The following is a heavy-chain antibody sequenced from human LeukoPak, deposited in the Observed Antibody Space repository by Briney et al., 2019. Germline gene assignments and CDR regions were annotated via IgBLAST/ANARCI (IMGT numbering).Heavy chain of an antibody. CDR3: ARVPRTGDWDY. V-gene: IGHV3-48*03. CDR1: GFTFSSYE. CDR2: ISSSGSTI. J-gene: IGHJ4*02. D-gene: IGHD7-27*01. Sequence: GGSLRLSCAASGFTFSSYEMNWVRQAPGKGLEWVSYISSSGSTIYYADSVKGRFTISRDNAKNSLYLQMNSLRAEDTAVYYRARVPRTGDWDYWGQGTLVTVSS.